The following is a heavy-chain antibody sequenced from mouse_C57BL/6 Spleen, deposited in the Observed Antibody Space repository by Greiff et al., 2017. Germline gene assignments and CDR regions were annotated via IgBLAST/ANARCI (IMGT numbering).Heavy chain of an antibody. J-gene: IGHJ1*03. Sequence: EVQLVESGGDLVKPGGSLKLSCAASGFTFSSYGMSWVRQTPDKRLEWVATISSGGSYTYYPDSVKGRFTISRDNAKNTLYLQMSSLKSEDTAMYYCARDSSYWYFDVWGTGTTVTVSS. CDR2: ISSGGSYT. V-gene: IGHV5-6*01. CDR3: ARDSSYWYFDV. CDR1: GFTFSSYG. D-gene: IGHD1-1*01.